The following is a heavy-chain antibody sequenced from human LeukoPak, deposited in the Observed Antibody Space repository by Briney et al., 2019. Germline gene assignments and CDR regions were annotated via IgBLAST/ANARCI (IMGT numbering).Heavy chain of an antibody. CDR2: MQYDGTIK. V-gene: IGHV3-30*02. Sequence: GGSLRLSCAASGFTFSSYGMHWVRQAPGKGLEWVAFMQYDGTIKYYADSLKGRFTISRDNSKSTLYLQMNSLRAEDTAVYYCAKDHYASGTRSRFDYWGQGPLVTVSS. CDR1: GFTFSSYG. D-gene: IGHD3-10*01. CDR3: AKDHYASGTRSRFDY. J-gene: IGHJ4*02.